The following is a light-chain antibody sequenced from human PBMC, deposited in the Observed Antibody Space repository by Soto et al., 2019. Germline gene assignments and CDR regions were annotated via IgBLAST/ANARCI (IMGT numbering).Light chain of an antibody. CDR3: QQYGSSVT. Sequence: IVFTQSTCTMSFSPGESVNLPCRASQSVSNNYLARYQQKPGQAPRLLIYGASNRATGIPDRFSGSGSGTDFTLTISSLEPEDFAVYYCQQYGSSVTFGQGTGLDIK. CDR1: QSVSNNY. V-gene: IGKV3-20*01. CDR2: GAS. J-gene: IGKJ5*01.